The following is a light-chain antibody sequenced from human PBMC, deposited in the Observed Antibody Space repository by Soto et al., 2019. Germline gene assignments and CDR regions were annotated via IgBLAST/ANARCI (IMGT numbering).Light chain of an antibody. Sequence: QSALTQPASVSGSPGQSITISCTGTYNLVSWYQQHPGKAPKLLIYSNNQRPSGVPARFSGSRSGTSASLAISGLQSEDEAEYYCAAWDDSLNGVVFGGGTKLTVL. V-gene: IGLV1-44*01. CDR1: YNL. J-gene: IGLJ2*01. CDR2: SNN. CDR3: AAWDDSLNGVV.